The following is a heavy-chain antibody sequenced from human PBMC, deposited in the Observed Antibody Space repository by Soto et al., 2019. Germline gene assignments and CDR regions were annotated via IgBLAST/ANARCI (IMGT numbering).Heavy chain of an antibody. CDR3: AKDTSGSGGFLDLKY. J-gene: IGHJ4*02. V-gene: IGHV3-9*01. Sequence: EVQLLESGGGLVQPGRSLRLSCTASGFTFDDYAMHWVRHSPGKGLEWVAGISWNAAFIGYGDYVSGRFTVSRDNARESVYLEKNKLRPDDTAFYFCAKDTSGSGGFLDLKYWGPGTLVTVS. CDR1: GFTFDDYA. D-gene: IGHD6-19*01. CDR2: ISWNAAFI.